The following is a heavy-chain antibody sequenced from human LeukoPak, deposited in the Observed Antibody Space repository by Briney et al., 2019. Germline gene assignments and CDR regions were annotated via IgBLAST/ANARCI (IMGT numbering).Heavy chain of an antibody. V-gene: IGHV1-2*02. CDR1: GYTFTGYY. Sequence: GASVKVSCKASGYTFTGYYMHWVRQAPGQGLEWMGWINPNSGGTNYAQKFQGRVTMTRDTSIGTAYMELSRLRSDDTAVYYCAGPHLSFWSGFYYYYGMDVWGQGTTVTVSS. D-gene: IGHD3-3*01. CDR2: INPNSGGT. CDR3: AGPHLSFWSGFYYYYGMDV. J-gene: IGHJ6*02.